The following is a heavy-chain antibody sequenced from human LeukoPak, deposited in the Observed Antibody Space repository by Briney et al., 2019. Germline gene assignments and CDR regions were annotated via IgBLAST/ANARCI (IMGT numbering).Heavy chain of an antibody. J-gene: IGHJ4*02. V-gene: IGHV4-4*07. D-gene: IGHD3-22*01. Sequence: KPSETLSLTCTVSCGSISSYYWMWMAQPAGKGLEWIGRIYTSGSTHYNPSLKSPVTISLDKSKNVFSLKLTSVTAADTAVYFGAXEEYNDSNGRILWGQGTLVTVSS. CDR2: IYTSGST. CDR3: AXEEYNDSNGRIL. CDR1: CGSISSYY.